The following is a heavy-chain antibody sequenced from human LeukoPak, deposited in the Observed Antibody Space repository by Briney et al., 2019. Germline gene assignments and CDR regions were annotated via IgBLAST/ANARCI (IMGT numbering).Heavy chain of an antibody. V-gene: IGHV4-39*07. D-gene: IGHD4-17*01. CDR2: IYYSGST. CDR3: ARVHDYGDPFDY. Sequence: PSETLSLTCTVSGVSISSSSYYWGWLRQPPGKGLEWIGSIYYSGSTYYNPALKSRVTISVDTSKNQFSLKLSSVTAADTAVYYCARVHDYGDPFDYWGQGTLVTVSS. J-gene: IGHJ4*02. CDR1: GVSISSSSYY.